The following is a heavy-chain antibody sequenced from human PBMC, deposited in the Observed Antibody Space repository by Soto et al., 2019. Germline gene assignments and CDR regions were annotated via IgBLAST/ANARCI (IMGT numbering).Heavy chain of an antibody. Sequence: ASVKVSCKSSGGTFSSYAISWVRQAPGQGLEWMGGIIPIFGTANYAQKFQGRVTITADESTSTAYMELSSLRSEDTAVYYCARDPSDYYYDSSGYFRDAFDIWGQGTMVTVSS. CDR2: IIPIFGTA. CDR1: GGTFSSYA. V-gene: IGHV1-69*13. J-gene: IGHJ3*02. D-gene: IGHD3-22*01. CDR3: ARDPSDYYYDSSGYFRDAFDI.